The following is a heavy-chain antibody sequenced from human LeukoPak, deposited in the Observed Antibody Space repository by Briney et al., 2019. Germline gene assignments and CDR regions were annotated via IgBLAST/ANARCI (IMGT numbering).Heavy chain of an antibody. J-gene: IGHJ4*02. CDR2: IIPIFGTA. D-gene: IGHD6-19*01. CDR3: ARSDSGSGWYGRFDY. CDR1: GGTFSSYA. Sequence: ASVKVSCKASGGTFSSYAISWVRQAPGQGLEWMGGIIPIFGTANYAQKFQGRVTITTDESTSTAYMELSSLRSEDTAVYYCARSDSGSGWYGRFDYWGQGTLVTVSS. V-gene: IGHV1-69*05.